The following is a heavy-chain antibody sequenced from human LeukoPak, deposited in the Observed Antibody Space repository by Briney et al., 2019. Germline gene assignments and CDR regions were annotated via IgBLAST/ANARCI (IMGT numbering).Heavy chain of an antibody. CDR3: ARTYYDFWSGYPYYFDY. V-gene: IGHV4-34*01. CDR1: GGSINDYY. Sequence: SETLSLTCAVSGGSINDYYWSWIRQPPGKGLEWIGEINHSGSTNYNPSLKSRVTISVDTSKNQFSLKLSSVTAADTAVYYCARTYYDFWSGYPYYFDYWGQGTLVTVSS. CDR2: INHSGST. D-gene: IGHD3-3*01. J-gene: IGHJ4*02.